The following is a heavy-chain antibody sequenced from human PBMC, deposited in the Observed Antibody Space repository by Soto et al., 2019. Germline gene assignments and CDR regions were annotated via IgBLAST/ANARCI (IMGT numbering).Heavy chain of an antibody. CDR2: IYPGDSDT. CDR3: ARPPGNWNLHAFDL. V-gene: IGHV5-51*01. J-gene: IGHJ3*01. CDR1: GYIFTSYW. Sequence: PGESLKISCKGSGYIFTSYWIVWVRQVPGKGLEWMGVIYPGDSDTKYSPSFQGQVTISADKSISTAYLQWNSLKASDTAMYYCARPPGNWNLHAFDLWGQGTLLTVSS. D-gene: IGHD1-1*01.